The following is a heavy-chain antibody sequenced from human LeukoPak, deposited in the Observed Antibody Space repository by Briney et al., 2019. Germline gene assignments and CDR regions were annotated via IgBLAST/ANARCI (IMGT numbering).Heavy chain of an antibody. CDR3: ARDQRITMVRGRGDDAFDI. CDR1: GYTFTSYG. J-gene: IGHJ3*02. CDR2: ISAYNGNT. Sequence: ASVKVSCKASGYTFTSYGIIWVRQAPGQGLEWMGWISAYNGNTNYAQKLQGRVTMTTDTSTSTAYMELRSLRSDDTAVYYCARDQRITMVRGRGDDAFDIWGQGIMVTVSS. D-gene: IGHD3-10*01. V-gene: IGHV1-18*01.